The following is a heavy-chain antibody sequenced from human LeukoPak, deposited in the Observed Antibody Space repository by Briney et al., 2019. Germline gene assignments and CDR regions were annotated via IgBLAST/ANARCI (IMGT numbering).Heavy chain of an antibody. D-gene: IGHD2-2*01. CDR1: GFTFSSYA. J-gene: IGHJ4*02. Sequence: GGSLRLSCAASGFTFSSYAMHWVRQAPGKGLEYVSAISSNGGSTYYANSVKGRFTISRDNSKSTLYLQMGSLRAEDMAVYYCARVAGHCSSTSCENDYWGQGTLVTVSS. CDR2: ISSNGGST. CDR3: ARVAGHCSSTSCENDY. V-gene: IGHV3-64*01.